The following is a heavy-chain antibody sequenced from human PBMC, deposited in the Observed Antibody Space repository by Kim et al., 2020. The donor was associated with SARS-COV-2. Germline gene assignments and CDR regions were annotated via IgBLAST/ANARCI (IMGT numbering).Heavy chain of an antibody. CDR2: IYYSGST. CDR3: ASQAIEFPVRVNCFYP. V-gene: IGHV4-39*01. D-gene: IGHD2-2*02. Sequence: SETLSLTCTVSGGSISSSSYYWGWIRQPPGKGLEWIGSIYYSGSTYYNPSLKSRVTISVDTSKNQVSLKLISVTAADTAVYCCASQAIEFPVRVNCFYPWGQGTLVTVSS. CDR1: GGSISSSSYY. J-gene: IGHJ5*02.